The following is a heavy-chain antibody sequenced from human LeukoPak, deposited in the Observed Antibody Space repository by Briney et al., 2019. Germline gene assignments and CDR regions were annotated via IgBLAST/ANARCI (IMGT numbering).Heavy chain of an antibody. CDR2: ISGDGSST. J-gene: IGHJ6*02. Sequence: GGSLRLSCAASGFTFSTYWMHWVRQAPGKGLTWVSRISGDGSSTSYADSVKGRFTISRDNAKSTLYLQMNSLRAEDTAVYYCARDSYLYNYFYGVDVWGQGTTVTVSS. V-gene: IGHV3-74*01. CDR3: ARDSYLYNYFYGVDV. CDR1: GFTFSTYW.